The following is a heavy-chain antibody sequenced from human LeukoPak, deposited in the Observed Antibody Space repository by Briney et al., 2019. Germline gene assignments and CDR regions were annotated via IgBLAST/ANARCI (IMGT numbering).Heavy chain of an antibody. CDR1: GGSISSGSYY. D-gene: IGHD3-22*01. Sequence: SETLSLTCTVSGGSISSGSYYWSWIRQPAGKGLEWIGRIYTSGSTNYNPSLKSRVTISVDTSKNQFSLKLSCVTAADTAVYYCARYPAYYYDSSGYNNWFDPWGQGTLVTVSS. CDR3: ARYPAYYYDSSGYNNWFDP. J-gene: IGHJ5*02. CDR2: IYTSGST. V-gene: IGHV4-61*02.